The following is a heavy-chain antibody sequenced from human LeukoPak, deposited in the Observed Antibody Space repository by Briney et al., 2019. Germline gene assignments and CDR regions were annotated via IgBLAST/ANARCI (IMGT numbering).Heavy chain of an antibody. V-gene: IGHV3-15*01. Sequence: GGSPRLSCAASGLIFSNCWMTWVRQAPGKGLEWVGRIKSEVDGATRDYAAPVRGRFTLSRDDSRNTLYLQMNSLKTEDTAFFSFTTDTPFTSGGLTAYWAKETLVTVS. D-gene: IGHD3-16*01. CDR2: IKSEVDGATR. J-gene: IGHJ4*02. CDR3: TTDTPFTSGGLTAY. CDR1: GLIFSNCW.